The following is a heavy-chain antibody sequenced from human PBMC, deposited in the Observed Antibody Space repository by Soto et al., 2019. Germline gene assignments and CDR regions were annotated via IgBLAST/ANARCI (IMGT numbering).Heavy chain of an antibody. Sequence: PSQTLSLTCAISGDSVSSNSAAWNWIRQSPSRGLEWLGRTYYRSKWYNDYAVSVKSRITINPDTSKNQFSLQLNSVTPEDTAVYYCARAPHYYDSSGYNYYYYGMDVWGQGTTVTVSS. D-gene: IGHD3-22*01. J-gene: IGHJ6*02. CDR1: GDSVSSNSAA. V-gene: IGHV6-1*01. CDR2: TYYRSKWYN. CDR3: ARAPHYYDSSGYNYYYYGMDV.